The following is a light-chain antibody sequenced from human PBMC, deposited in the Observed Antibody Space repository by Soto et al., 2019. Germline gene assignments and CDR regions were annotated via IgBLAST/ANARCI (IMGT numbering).Light chain of an antibody. V-gene: IGKV1-39*01. Sequence: DIQMTQSPSSLSASVGDRVTITCRASQSISSYLNWYQQKPGKAPKLLIYAASSLHSGVPSRFSGSGSGTDVTLTISSLQPEDFATYYCQQSYSTPPYTFGAGTKLEIK. CDR1: QSISSY. CDR3: QQSYSTPPYT. J-gene: IGKJ2*01. CDR2: AAS.